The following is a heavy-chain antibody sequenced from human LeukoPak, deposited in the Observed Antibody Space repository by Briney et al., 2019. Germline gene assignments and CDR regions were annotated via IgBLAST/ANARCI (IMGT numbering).Heavy chain of an antibody. Sequence: GGSLRLPCAASGFTFSSYWMSWVRQAPGKGLEWVANIKQDGSEKYYVDSVKGRFTISRDNAKNSLYLQMNSLRAEDTAVYYCARRRIAAAGKDFDYWGQGTLVTVSS. CDR2: IKQDGSEK. D-gene: IGHD6-13*01. V-gene: IGHV3-7*01. CDR3: ARRRIAAAGKDFDY. J-gene: IGHJ4*02. CDR1: GFTFSSYW.